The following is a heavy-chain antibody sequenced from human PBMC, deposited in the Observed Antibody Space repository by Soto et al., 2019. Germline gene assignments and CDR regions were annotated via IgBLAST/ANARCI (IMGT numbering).Heavy chain of an antibody. CDR2: IYYSGST. V-gene: IGHV4-31*03. Sequence: PSETLSLTCTVSGGSISSGGYYWSWIRQHPGKRLEWIGYIYYSGSTYYNPSLKSRVTISVDTSKNQFSLKLSSVTAADTDVYYFARVHRVCSSISRYDLFEPLGQGTLVTASS. D-gene: IGHD2-2*01. J-gene: IGHJ5*02. CDR3: ARVHRVCSSISRYDLFEP. CDR1: GGSISSGGYY.